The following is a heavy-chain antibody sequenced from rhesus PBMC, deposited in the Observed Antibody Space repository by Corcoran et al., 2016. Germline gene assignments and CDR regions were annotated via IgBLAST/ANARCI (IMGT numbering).Heavy chain of an antibody. CDR2: ISGSGGST. V-gene: IGHV4-173*01. CDR3: ARGFGVINLDY. Sequence: QLQLQESGPGLVQPSETLSLTCAASGGSISINYWRWIRQPPRKGLEWIGRISGSGGSTDYNPSLEIRVTISTDTSKNHFSLKLSSVTAADTAVYYCARGFGVINLDYWGQGVLVTVSS. D-gene: IGHD3-34*01. CDR1: GGSISINY. J-gene: IGHJ4*01.